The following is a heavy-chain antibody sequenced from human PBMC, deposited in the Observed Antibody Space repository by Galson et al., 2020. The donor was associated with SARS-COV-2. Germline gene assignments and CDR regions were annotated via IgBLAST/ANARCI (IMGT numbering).Heavy chain of an antibody. V-gene: IGHV5-51*01. CDR3: ARMQNRLFDY. D-gene: IGHD3-22*01. J-gene: IGHJ4*02. CDR2: SYPGDSDT. Sequence: HGESLKISCKGSGYSFTSYWIGRVRQMPGKGLEWMGISYPGDSDTRYSPSFQGQVTISADKSISTAYLQWSSLKASDTAMYYCARMQNRLFDYWGQGTLVTVSS. CDR1: GYSFTSYW.